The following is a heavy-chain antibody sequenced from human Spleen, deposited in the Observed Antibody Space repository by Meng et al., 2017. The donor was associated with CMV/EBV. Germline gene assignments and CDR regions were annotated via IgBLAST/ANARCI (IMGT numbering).Heavy chain of an antibody. D-gene: IGHD2-21*02. CDR1: VGSISSSNL. V-gene: IGHV4-4*02. CDR2: IYHSGST. J-gene: IGHJ4*02. CDR3: ARIERRRILKYCGSDCSTTDY. Sequence: QVQLQESGPGLVKPSGTLPLTCAVSVGSISSSNLWTWVRQVPGKGLEWIGEIYHSGSTNYNPSLKSRVTISVDKFKNQFSLKLGSVTAADTAVYYCARIERRRILKYCGSDCSTTDYWGQGTLVTVSS.